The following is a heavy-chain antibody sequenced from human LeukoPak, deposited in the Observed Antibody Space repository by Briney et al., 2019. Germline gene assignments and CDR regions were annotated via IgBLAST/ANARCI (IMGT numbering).Heavy chain of an antibody. CDR1: GFTFSSYG. Sequence: GGSLRLSCAASGFTFSSYGMHWFRQAPGKGLEGVAVIRYDGSNKYYADSVKGRFTISRDNSKNTLYLQMNSLRAEDTAVHYCARDRAGYADYWGQGTLVTVSS. D-gene: IGHD5-12*01. J-gene: IGHJ4*02. CDR2: IRYDGSNK. CDR3: ARDRAGYADY. V-gene: IGHV3-33*01.